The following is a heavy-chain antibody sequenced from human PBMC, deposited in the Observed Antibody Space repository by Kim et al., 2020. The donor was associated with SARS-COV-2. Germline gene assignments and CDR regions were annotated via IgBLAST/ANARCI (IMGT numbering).Heavy chain of an antibody. D-gene: IGHD3-3*02. J-gene: IGHJ4*02. Sequence: TLYEEKFQGRVTLTRDTSTNPVYMELTSLGREDTAVYYCAREFENTFYFDIWGQGTLVTVSP. CDR3: AREFENTFYFDI. CDR2: T. V-gene: IGHV1-46*01.